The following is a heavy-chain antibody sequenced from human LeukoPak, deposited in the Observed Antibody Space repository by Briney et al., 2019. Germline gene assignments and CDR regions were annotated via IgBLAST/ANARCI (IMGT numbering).Heavy chain of an antibody. D-gene: IGHD1-1*01. J-gene: IGHJ4*02. Sequence: GGSLRLSCAASGFTFSDYWMGWVRQAPGKGLEWVANIKEDGSEKYHVDSVKGRFTISRDNAKNSLYLQMNSLRAEDTAIYFCANLLENYWGQGTLVTVSS. CDR2: IKEDGSEK. V-gene: IGHV3-7*01. CDR3: ANLLENY. CDR1: GFTFSDYW.